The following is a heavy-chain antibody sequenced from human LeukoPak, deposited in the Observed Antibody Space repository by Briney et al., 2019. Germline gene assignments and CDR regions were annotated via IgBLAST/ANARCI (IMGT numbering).Heavy chain of an antibody. CDR2: ISSSGNT. J-gene: IGHJ5*02. CDR3: ARSPSAGWFDP. V-gene: IGHV4-61*02. CDR1: GGSIISASYY. Sequence: SQTLSLACTVSGGSIISASYYWSWIRPPAGKGLEWIGRISSSGNTNYNPSLKSRVTISIDTSKNQFSLKLSSVTAADTAVYYCARSPSAGWFDPWGQGTLVTVSS.